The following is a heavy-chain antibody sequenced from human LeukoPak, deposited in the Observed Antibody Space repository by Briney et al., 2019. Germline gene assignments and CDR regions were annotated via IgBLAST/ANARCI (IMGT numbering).Heavy chain of an antibody. D-gene: IGHD2-21*02. CDR2: ISGSGGST. V-gene: IGHV3-23*01. CDR1: GFTFSSYA. CDR3: AKARGYCGGDCYPPFDY. J-gene: IGHJ4*02. Sequence: GGSLRLSCAASGFTFSSYAMSWVRQAPGKGLEWVSAISGSGGSTYYADSVKGRFTISRDNSKNTLYLQMNSLRAEDTAVYYCAKARGYCGGDCYPPFDYWGQGTLVTVSS.